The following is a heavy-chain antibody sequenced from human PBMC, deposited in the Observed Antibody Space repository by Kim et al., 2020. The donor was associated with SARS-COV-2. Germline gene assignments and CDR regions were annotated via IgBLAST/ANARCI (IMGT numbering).Heavy chain of an antibody. CDR1: GGSINSYY. CDR3: ARALGARGDGYFQH. J-gene: IGHJ1*01. V-gene: IGHV4-59*13. Sequence: SETLSLTCAVSGGSINSYYWNWIRQPPGKGLEWIGYIHDSGSTNYNPSLKSRVTISVDTSKNQFSLKLSYVTAADTAVYYCARALGARGDGYFQHWGQGTLATVSS. D-gene: IGHD1-26*01. CDR2: IHDSGST.